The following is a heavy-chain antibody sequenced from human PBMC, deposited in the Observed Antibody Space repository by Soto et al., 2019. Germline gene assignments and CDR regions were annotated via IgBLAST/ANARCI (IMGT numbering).Heavy chain of an antibody. CDR3: AKAPGYSSSWYMLYYYYYGMDV. V-gene: IGHV3-30*18. J-gene: IGHJ6*02. D-gene: IGHD6-13*01. Sequence: GSLRLSCAASGFTFSSYGMHWVRQAPGKGLEWVAVISYDGSNKYYADSVKGRFTISRDNSKNTLYLQMNSLRAEDTAVYYCAKAPGYSSSWYMLYYYYYGMDVWGQGTTVTVSS. CDR2: ISYDGSNK. CDR1: GFTFSSYG.